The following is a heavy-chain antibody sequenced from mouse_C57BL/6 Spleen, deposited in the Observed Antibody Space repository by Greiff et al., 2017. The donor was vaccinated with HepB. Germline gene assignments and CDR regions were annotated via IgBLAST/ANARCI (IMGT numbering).Heavy chain of an antibody. D-gene: IGHD1-1*01. Sequence: QVQLQQSGAELARPGASVKMSCKASGYTFTSYTMHWVKQRPGQGLAWIGYINPSSGYTKYNQKFKDKATLTADKSSSTAYMQLSSLTSEDSAVYYCAGYGSSYDWYFDVWGTGTTVTVSS. J-gene: IGHJ1*03. CDR1: GYTFTSYT. CDR3: AGYGSSYDWYFDV. CDR2: INPSSGYT. V-gene: IGHV1-4*01.